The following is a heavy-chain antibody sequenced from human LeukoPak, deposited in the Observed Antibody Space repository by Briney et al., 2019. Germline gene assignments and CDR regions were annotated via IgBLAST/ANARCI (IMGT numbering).Heavy chain of an antibody. CDR3: ARGLAMADY. V-gene: IGHV3-48*03. J-gene: IGHJ4*02. CDR2: ISSSGSTI. Sequence: GGSLRLSCAASGFTFSSYEMNWVRQAPGKGLEWVSYISSSGSTIYYADSVKGRFTISRDNAKNSLYPQMNSLRAEDTAVYYCARGLAMADYWGQGTLVTVSS. CDR1: GFTFSSYE. D-gene: IGHD5-18*01.